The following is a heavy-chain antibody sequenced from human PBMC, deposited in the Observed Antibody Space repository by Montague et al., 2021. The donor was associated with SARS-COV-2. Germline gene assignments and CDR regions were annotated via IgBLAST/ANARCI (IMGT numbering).Heavy chain of an antibody. D-gene: IGHD3-22*01. V-gene: IGHV4-59*08. CDR3: AKPPPLYYYDSTQYYYAFDL. J-gene: IGHJ3*01. Sequence: SETLSLTCTVSGVSVTDYYWSWIRQPPGKGLEWVGDVLYNKGTNFNPSLKSRVTISADTSKNQFSLKLTSVTAADTAVYFCAKPPPLYYYDSTQYYYAFDLWGQGTMVTVSS. CDR1: GVSVTDYY. CDR2: VLYNKGT.